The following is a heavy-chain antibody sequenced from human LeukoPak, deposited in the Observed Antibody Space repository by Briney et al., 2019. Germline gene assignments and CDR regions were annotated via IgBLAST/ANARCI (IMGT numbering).Heavy chain of an antibody. J-gene: IGHJ6*02. CDR1: GFTFSNYG. Sequence: GRSLRLSCAASGFTFSNYGMHWVRQVPGKGLEWVTILSNDGTNKYYADSVRGRFTISRENSKNTLYLQMNSLRAEDTAVYYCAKSDTGLVEPYYYYGMDVWGQGTTVIVSS. D-gene: IGHD5-18*01. V-gene: IGHV3-30*18. CDR2: LSNDGTNK. CDR3: AKSDTGLVEPYYYYGMDV.